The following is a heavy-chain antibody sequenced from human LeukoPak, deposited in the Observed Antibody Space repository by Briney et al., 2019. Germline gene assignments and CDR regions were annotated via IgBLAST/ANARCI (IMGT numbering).Heavy chain of an antibody. V-gene: IGHV1-46*01. D-gene: IGHD3-9*01. Sequence: GASVKVSCKASGYTFPSYFMHWVRQAPGQGLEWMGIINPTGGSTTYAQKFQGRVTITADESTSTAYMELSSLRSEDTAVYYCASPPSWDILTGYYTDWGQGTLVTVSS. CDR3: ASPPSWDILTGYYTD. CDR1: GYTFPSYF. CDR2: INPTGGST. J-gene: IGHJ4*02.